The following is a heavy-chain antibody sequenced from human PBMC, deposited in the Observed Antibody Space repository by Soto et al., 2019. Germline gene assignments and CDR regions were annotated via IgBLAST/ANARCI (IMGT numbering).Heavy chain of an antibody. D-gene: IGHD6-13*01. J-gene: IGHJ5*02. CDR1: GFTFSSYS. V-gene: IGHV3-23*01. Sequence: GGSLRLSCAASGFTFSSYSMTWVRQAPGKGLEWVSVISGSGGDAYYADSVKGRFTISRDNSKNTLYLQMNSLRVEDTAVYYCALCAIVESGTGWFDPWGQGTLVTVSS. CDR3: ALCAIVESGTGWFDP. CDR2: ISGSGGDA.